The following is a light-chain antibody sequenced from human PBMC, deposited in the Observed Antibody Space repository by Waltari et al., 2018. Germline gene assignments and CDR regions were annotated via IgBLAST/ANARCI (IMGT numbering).Light chain of an antibody. V-gene: IGLV1-44*01. CDR2: SNN. CDR1: SSHIGSNT. J-gene: IGLJ2*01. CDR3: ATWDDDSLYVL. Sequence: QSVLIQPPSASGAPGQRVTISCSGSSSHIGSNTVTWYRHLPGTAPKLLIHSNNLRPSGVPDRFSGSKSGTSASLAISGLQSEDEAVYYCATWDDDSLYVLFGGGTKLTVL.